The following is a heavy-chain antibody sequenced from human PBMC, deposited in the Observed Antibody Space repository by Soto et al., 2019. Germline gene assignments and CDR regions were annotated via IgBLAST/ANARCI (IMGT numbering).Heavy chain of an antibody. CDR1: GGSISSGGYY. V-gene: IGHV4-31*03. J-gene: IGHJ3*02. Sequence: SETLSLTCTVSGGSISSGGYYWSWIRQHPGKGLEWIGYIYYSGSTYYNPSLKSRVTISVDTSKNQFSLKLSSVTAADTAVYYCARGDTARYLGELLSLDAFDIWGQGTMVTVSS. CDR2: IYYSGST. CDR3: ARGDTARYLGELLSLDAFDI. D-gene: IGHD3-10*01.